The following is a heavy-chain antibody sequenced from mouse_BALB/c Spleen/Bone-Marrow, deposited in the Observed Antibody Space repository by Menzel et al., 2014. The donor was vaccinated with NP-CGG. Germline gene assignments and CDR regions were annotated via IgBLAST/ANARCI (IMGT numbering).Heavy chain of an antibody. CDR3: ARHGNLRNCYAIDY. Sequence: QVQLQQSGPELVRPGASVKISCKASGYSFTSYYIHWVKQMPGQGLEWTGWIFPGSGNTKYNGKFKGKATLTADTSSSTAYIQLSRLTSEDSAVYFCARHGNLRNCYAIDYWGQGTSVTVSP. CDR2: IFPGSGNT. J-gene: IGHJ4*01. D-gene: IGHD2-1*01. V-gene: IGHV1-66*01. CDR1: GYSFTSYY.